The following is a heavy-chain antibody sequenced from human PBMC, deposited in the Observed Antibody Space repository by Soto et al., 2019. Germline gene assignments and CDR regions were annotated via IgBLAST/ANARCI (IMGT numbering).Heavy chain of an antibody. V-gene: IGHV4-61*08. J-gene: IGHJ5*02. Sequence: SETLSLTGTVSGDSVSSGDYYWTWIRQPPGKGLEWVGHIYFSGRTNYIPSLESRVTISLDTSKNQFSLKLTSVTAADTAVYYCARVPIDTYMIYWSDPWGQGTLVTVSS. CDR1: GDSVSSGDYY. D-gene: IGHD3-16*01. CDR2: IYFSGRT. CDR3: ARVPIDTYMIYWSDP.